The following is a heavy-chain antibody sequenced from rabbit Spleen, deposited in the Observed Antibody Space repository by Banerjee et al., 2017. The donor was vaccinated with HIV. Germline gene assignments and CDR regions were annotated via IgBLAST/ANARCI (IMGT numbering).Heavy chain of an antibody. J-gene: IGHJ3*01. V-gene: IGHV1S45*01. CDR2: IYVGSGST. Sequence: QELLVESGGGLVQPEGSLTLTCTASGFSFSSTYYMCWVRQAPGKGLEWIGCIYVGSGSTHYASWAKGRFTMHKTSSTTVTLQLTSLTAADTATYFCARSGYVGGDYTWDLWGQGTLVTVS. CDR1: GFSFSSTYY. D-gene: IGHD1-1*01. CDR3: ARSGYVGGDYTWDL.